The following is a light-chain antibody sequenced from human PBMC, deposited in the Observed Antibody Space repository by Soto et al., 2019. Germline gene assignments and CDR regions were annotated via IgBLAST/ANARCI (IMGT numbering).Light chain of an antibody. CDR1: QSISGRY. J-gene: IGKJ4*01. CDR2: DAS. V-gene: IGKV3-20*01. Sequence: PGERASLSCRASQSISGRYLAWYQQKPGQAPRLLIYDASSRATGIPDRFSGSGSGTDFILTISRLEPEDFAVYYCQQYASSLLTFGGGTKVEIK. CDR3: QQYASSLLT.